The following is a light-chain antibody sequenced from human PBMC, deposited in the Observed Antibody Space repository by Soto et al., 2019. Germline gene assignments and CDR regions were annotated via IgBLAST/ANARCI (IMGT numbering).Light chain of an antibody. Sequence: EIVLTQSPATLSLSPGERATLSCGASRSVSSYLAWYQQKPGQAPKLLIYWASTRESGVPDRFSGSGSGTDFPLTLSSLQAEDVAVYYCQQYYSTPPYTFGQETKLEI. V-gene: IGKV3-15*01. CDR2: WAS. CDR3: QQYYSTPPYT. J-gene: IGKJ2*01. CDR1: RSVSSY.